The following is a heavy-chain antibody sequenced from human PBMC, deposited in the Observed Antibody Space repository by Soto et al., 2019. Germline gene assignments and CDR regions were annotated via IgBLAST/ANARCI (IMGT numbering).Heavy chain of an antibody. J-gene: IGHJ3*02. D-gene: IGHD4-17*01. V-gene: IGHV3-9*01. Sequence: ESGGGLVQPGRSLRLSCAASGFTFDDYAMHWVRQVPGKGPEWVSGISWNSGSRGYAESVRGRFTISRDNAKNSLYLQMNSLRAEDTAVYYCAKSKGDLEILKTTVTTFWGPFHIWGRGTMVTVSS. CDR3: AKSKGDLEILKTTVTTFWGPFHI. CDR2: ISWNSGSR. CDR1: GFTFDDYA.